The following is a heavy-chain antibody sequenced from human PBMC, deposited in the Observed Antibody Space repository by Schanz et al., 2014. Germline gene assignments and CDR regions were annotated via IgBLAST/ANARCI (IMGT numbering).Heavy chain of an antibody. CDR2: ISGSGAGT. CDR1: GFTFSNHA. D-gene: IGHD3-10*01. Sequence: EVQLVESGGGLVQPGGSLRLSCETSGFTFSNHAMSWVRQAPGKGLEWVSAISGSGAGTYYADSVKGRFTISRDNAKNSLYLQMINLRAEDTAFYYCARFRVHYSDFWGQGVLVTVSS. CDR3: ARFRVHYSDF. V-gene: IGHV3-23*04. J-gene: IGHJ4*02.